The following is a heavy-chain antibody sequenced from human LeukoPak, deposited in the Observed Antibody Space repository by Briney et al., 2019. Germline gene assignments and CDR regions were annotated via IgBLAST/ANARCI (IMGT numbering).Heavy chain of an antibody. D-gene: IGHD4-17*01. CDR2: IYYSGST. Sequence: SETLSLTCTVSGGSISGYYWSWIRQPPGKGLEWIGYIYYSGSTNYNPSLKSRVTISVDTSKNQFSLKLSSVTAADTAMYYCARYDYGDSKFDPWGQGTLVTVSS. CDR3: ARYDYGDSKFDP. CDR1: GGSISGYY. J-gene: IGHJ5*02. V-gene: IGHV4-59*01.